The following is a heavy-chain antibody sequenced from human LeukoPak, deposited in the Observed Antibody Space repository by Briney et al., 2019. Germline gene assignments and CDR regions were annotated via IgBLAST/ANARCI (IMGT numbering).Heavy chain of an antibody. D-gene: IGHD2-15*01. CDR1: GYTFSGYY. V-gene: IGHV1-2*02. Sequence: ASVKVSCKASGYTFSGYYMHWVRQAPGQGLEWMGWINPNSGGTYYAQKFQGRVTMTSDTSITTAYMELGSLRSDDTAVYYCARDYGFLPRYCSGDNCYSDVGDFWGQGTLVTVSS. CDR2: INPNSGGT. J-gene: IGHJ4*02. CDR3: ARDYGFLPRYCSGDNCYSDVGDF.